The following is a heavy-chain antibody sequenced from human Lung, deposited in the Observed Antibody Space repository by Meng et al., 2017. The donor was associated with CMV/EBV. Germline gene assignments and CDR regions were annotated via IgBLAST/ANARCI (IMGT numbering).Heavy chain of an antibody. CDR1: GGAIRSSSHY. Sequence: QRQRQESGPGLVKRSETLLLTCTVFGGAIRSSSHYWGWIRQHPGEGLEWIGNIYYSGLTSYNPSIKSRVTISVVTSKNQFSLKLSSVTAADTAVFYCARVWANGEGWFDPWGQGTLVTVSS. D-gene: IGHD2-8*01. CDR2: IYYSGLT. V-gene: IGHV4-39*07. CDR3: ARVWANGEGWFDP. J-gene: IGHJ5*02.